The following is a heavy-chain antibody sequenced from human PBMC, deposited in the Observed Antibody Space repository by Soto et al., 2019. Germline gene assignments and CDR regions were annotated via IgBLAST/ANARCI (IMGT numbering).Heavy chain of an antibody. CDR3: ARGYSSSFFQRYYYYGMDV. CDR1: GGSISSYD. Sequence: LSLTCPVAGGSISSYDWSWIRQPPRKGLEWMGYIYYSGSTNYNPSLKSRVTISVDTSKNQFSLKLSSVTAADTAVYYCARGYSSSFFQRYYYYGMDVWGQGTTVTGPS. J-gene: IGHJ6*02. D-gene: IGHD6-13*01. CDR2: IYYSGST. V-gene: IGHV4-59*01.